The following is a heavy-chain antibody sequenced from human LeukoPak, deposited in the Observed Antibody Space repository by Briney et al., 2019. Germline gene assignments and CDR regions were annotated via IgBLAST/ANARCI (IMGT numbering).Heavy chain of an antibody. CDR1: GGSISSYY. J-gene: IGHJ6*03. Sequence: SETLYLTCTVSGGSISSYYWSWIRQPPGKGLEWIGYIYYSGSTNYNPSLKSRVTISVDTSKNQFSLKLSSVTAADTAVYYCARQRKSAAAAGKHQVYYYYMDVWGKGTTVTVSS. V-gene: IGHV4-59*01. CDR2: IYYSGST. CDR3: ARQRKSAAAAGKHQVYYYYMDV. D-gene: IGHD6-13*01.